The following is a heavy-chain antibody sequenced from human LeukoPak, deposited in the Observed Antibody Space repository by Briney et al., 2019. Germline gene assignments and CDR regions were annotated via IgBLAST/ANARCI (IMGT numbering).Heavy chain of an antibody. CDR2: IVVGSGST. J-gene: IGHJ3*02. D-gene: IGHD3-22*01. V-gene: IGHV1-58*01. CDR1: GFTFPSSA. CDR3: AARTYYDSSGYYSFSDSFDI. Sequence: SVKVSCKTSGFTFPSSAVQWVRQARGQRLEWIGWIVVGSGSTNYAQKFQGRVTITRDMSTSTAYMELSRLRSEDTAVYYCAARTYYDSSGYYSFSDSFDIWGQGTMVTVSS.